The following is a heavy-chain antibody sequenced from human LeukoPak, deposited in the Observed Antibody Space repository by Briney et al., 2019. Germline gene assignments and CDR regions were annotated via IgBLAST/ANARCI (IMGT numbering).Heavy chain of an antibody. V-gene: IGHV1-18*01. CDR3: ARGVAYYGSGTYYYHYYMDV. J-gene: IGHJ6*03. CDR1: GYTFTSYG. Sequence: ASVKVSCKASGYTFTSYGISWVRQAPGQGLEWMGWISAYNGNTNYAQKLQGRVTMTTDTSTSTAYMELRSLRSEDTAVYYCARGVAYYGSGTYYYHYYMDVWGKGTTVTVSS. CDR2: ISAYNGNT. D-gene: IGHD3-10*01.